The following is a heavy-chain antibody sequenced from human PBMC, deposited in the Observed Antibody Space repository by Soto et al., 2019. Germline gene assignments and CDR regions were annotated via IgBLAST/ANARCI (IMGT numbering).Heavy chain of an antibody. V-gene: IGHV1-2*02. CDR1: GYTFTGYY. J-gene: IGHJ5*01. D-gene: IGHD2-15*01. CDR2: INPNSGGT. CDR3: ARSRPEISCGWSDS. Sequence: GASVQVSCKASGYTFTGYYMHWVRQAPGQGLEWMGWINPNSGGTNYAQKFQGRVTMTRDTSISTAYMELSRLRSDDTAVYYCARSRPEISCGWSDSWGGGTLLTV.